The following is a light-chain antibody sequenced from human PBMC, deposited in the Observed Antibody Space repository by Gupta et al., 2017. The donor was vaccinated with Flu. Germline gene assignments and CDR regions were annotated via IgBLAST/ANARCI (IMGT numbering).Light chain of an antibody. Sequence: QSALTQPASVPGSPGQSITIPCPGTSSDVGGYNYVSWYQQHPGKAPKLMIYEVSNRPSGVPNRFSGSKSGTTASLTISGLQAEEEADYYCTSYTSSSTLFVFGTGTKLTVL. CDR1: SSDVGGYNY. CDR2: EVS. J-gene: IGLJ1*01. V-gene: IGLV2-14*01. CDR3: TSYTSSSTLFV.